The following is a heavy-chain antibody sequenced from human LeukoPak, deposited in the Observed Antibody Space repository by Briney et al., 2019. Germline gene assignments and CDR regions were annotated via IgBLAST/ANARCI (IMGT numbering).Heavy chain of an antibody. CDR1: GYTFTGYY. CDR2: INPNSGGT. D-gene: IGHD3-10*01. J-gene: IGHJ4*02. V-gene: IGHV1-2*02. Sequence: ASVKASCKASGYTFTGYYMHWVRQAPGQGLEWMGWINPNSGGTNYAQKFQGRVTMTRDTSISTAYMELSRLRSDDTAVYYCARYAEEGMLWFGEQKYYFDYWGQGPLVTVSS. CDR3: ARYAEEGMLWFGEQKYYFDY.